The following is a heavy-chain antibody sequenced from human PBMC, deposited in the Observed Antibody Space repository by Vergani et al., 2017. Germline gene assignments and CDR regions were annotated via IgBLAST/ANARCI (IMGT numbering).Heavy chain of an antibody. J-gene: IGHJ4*02. Sequence: EVQVVQSGGGLVKPGGSLRLSCETSGFIFSDYNLNWVRQAPGSGLEWVASISGRSSYVNYAVSVKGRFTISRDNAKNSLFLQMNSLRAEDTAVYYCATSQTRSSGGGYWGQGTLVTVSS. V-gene: IGHV3-21*02. CDR1: GFIFSDYN. D-gene: IGHD6-19*01. CDR2: ISGRSSYV. CDR3: ATSQTRSSGGGY.